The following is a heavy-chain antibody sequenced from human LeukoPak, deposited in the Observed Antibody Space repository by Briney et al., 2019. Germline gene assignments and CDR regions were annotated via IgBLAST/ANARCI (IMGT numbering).Heavy chain of an antibody. CDR2: INHSGST. CDR3: AARDVLTGLHDY. CDR1: GGSFSGYY. V-gene: IGHV4-34*01. Sequence: SDTLSLTCAVYGGSFSGYYWSWIRQPPGKGLEWIGEINHSGSTNYNPSLKSRVTISVDTSKSQFSLKLSSVTAADMAVYYCAARDVLTGLHDYWGQGTLVTVSS. J-gene: IGHJ4*02. D-gene: IGHD3-9*01.